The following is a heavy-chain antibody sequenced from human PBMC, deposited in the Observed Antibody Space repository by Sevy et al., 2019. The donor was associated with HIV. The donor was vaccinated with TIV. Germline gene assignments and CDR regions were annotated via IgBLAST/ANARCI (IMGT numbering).Heavy chain of an antibody. Sequence: GGSLRLSCAASGFTFSDYYMSWIRQAPGKGLEWVSYISSSGSTIYYADSVKGRFTISRDNAKNSLYLQMNGLRAEDTAVYYCARSNIAARLNWFDPWGQGTLVTVSS. J-gene: IGHJ5*02. CDR3: ARSNIAARLNWFDP. CDR2: ISSSGSTI. CDR1: GFTFSDYY. D-gene: IGHD6-6*01. V-gene: IGHV3-11*01.